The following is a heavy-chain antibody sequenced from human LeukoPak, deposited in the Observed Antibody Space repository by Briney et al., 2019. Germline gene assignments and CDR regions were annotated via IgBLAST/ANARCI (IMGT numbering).Heavy chain of an antibody. Sequence: PGESLQISCTDSGYSFTSYWIAWVRPTPGKGLEWMGITYPGDSDTRYSPSFQGQVTISADKSISTAYLQWSSLKASDTAMYYCARHGVTTGHDAFDVWGQGTMVTVSS. J-gene: IGHJ3*01. CDR3: ARHGVTTGHDAFDV. CDR1: GYSFTSYW. CDR2: TYPGDSDT. D-gene: IGHD4-11*01. V-gene: IGHV5-51*01.